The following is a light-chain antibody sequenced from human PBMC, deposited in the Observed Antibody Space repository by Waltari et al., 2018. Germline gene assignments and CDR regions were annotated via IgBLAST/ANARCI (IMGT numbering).Light chain of an antibody. CDR2: QDS. V-gene: IGLV3-1*01. CDR3: QAWDSSTAV. J-gene: IGLJ2*01. CDR1: KLGAPP. Sequence: SYELTQPPSVSVSPGQTASITCSGDKLGAPPPCWYQQKPGQSPVLVIYQDSKRPSGIPERFSGSNSGNTATLTISGTQAMDEADYYCQAWDSSTAVFGGGTKLTVL.